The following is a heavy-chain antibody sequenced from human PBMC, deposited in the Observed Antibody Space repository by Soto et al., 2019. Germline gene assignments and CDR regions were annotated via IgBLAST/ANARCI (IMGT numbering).Heavy chain of an antibody. CDR1: GGMLSPDTNH. CDR3: ASQHYYDSSGYYVGY. CDR2: IHYSGST. V-gene: IGHV4-39*01. J-gene: IGHJ4*02. Sequence: PQALRLSYSGSGGMLSPDTNHLCWIRLAPGKGLEWIGNIHYSGSTYYDSSLKTRVTISVDTSKNQFSLKLSSVTAADTAVYYCASQHYYDSSGYYVGYWGQGTLVTVS. D-gene: IGHD3-22*01.